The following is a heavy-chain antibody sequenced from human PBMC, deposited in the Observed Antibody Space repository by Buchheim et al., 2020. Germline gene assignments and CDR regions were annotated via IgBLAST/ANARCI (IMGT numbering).Heavy chain of an antibody. CDR3: ASSIAAAGRDIVY. CDR2: ISSSSSTI. D-gene: IGHD6-13*01. CDR1: GFTFSSYS. V-gene: IGHV3-48*04. J-gene: IGHJ4*02. Sequence: EVQLVESGGGLVQPGGSLRLSCAASGFTFSSYSMNWVRQAPGKGLEWVSYISSSSSTIYYADSVKGRFTISRDNAKNSLYLQMNSLRAEDTAVYYCASSIAAAGRDIVYWGQGTL.